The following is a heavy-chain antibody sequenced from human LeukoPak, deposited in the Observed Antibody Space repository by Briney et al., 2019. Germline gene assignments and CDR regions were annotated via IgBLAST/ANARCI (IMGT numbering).Heavy chain of an antibody. J-gene: IGHJ4*02. CDR1: GFTFSSYG. Sequence: GRSLRLSCAASGFTFSSYGMHWVRQAPGKGLEWVAVISYDGSNKYYADSVKGRFTISRDNAKNSLYLQMNSLRAEDTALYYCAKDIVSGRYSYFHYWGQGTLVTVSS. CDR3: AKDIVSGRYSYFHY. D-gene: IGHD2-21*01. V-gene: IGHV3-30*18. CDR2: ISYDGSNK.